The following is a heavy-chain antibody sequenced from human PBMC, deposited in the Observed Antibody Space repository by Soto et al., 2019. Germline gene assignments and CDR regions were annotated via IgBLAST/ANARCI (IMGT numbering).Heavy chain of an antibody. CDR2: IIPILGIA. D-gene: IGHD4-17*01. J-gene: IGHJ3*02. Sequence: QVQLVQSGAEVKKPGSSVKVSCKASGGTFSSYTISWVRQAPGQGLEWMGRIIPILGIANDAQKFQGRLTITEDKPTSTVSMELSSLKSDDTAVYYCARDRPDDGDHYDAYDIGGHGTMFTVSS. CDR3: ARDRPDDGDHYDAYDI. CDR1: GGTFSSYT. V-gene: IGHV1-69*08.